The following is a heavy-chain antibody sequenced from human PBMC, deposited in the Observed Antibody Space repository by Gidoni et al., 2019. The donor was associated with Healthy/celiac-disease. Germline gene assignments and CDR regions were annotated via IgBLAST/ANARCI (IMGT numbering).Heavy chain of an antibody. Sequence: EVQLVESGGGLVKPGGSLRLSCAASGFTFSSYSMNWVRQAPGKGLEWVSSISSSSSYIYYADSVKGRFTISRDNAKNSLYLQMNSLRAEDTAVYYCARSPGSGWYVDYWGQGTLVTVSS. CDR3: ARSPGSGWYVDY. CDR2: ISSSSSYI. J-gene: IGHJ4*02. V-gene: IGHV3-21*01. CDR1: GFTFSSYS. D-gene: IGHD6-19*01.